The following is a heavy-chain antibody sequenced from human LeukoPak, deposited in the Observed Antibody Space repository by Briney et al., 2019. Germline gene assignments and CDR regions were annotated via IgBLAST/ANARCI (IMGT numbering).Heavy chain of an antibody. D-gene: IGHD3-22*01. V-gene: IGHV3-74*01. CDR1: GITFSSYW. J-gene: IGHJ4*02. CDR3: ARVEYYYDSSGYSYYFDY. CDR2: INSDGSST. Sequence: GGSLRLSCAASGITFSSYWMHWVRQAPGKGLVWVSRINSDGSSTSYADSVKGRFTISRDNAKNTLYLQMNSLRAEDTAVYYCARVEYYYDSSGYSYYFDYWGQGTLVTVSS.